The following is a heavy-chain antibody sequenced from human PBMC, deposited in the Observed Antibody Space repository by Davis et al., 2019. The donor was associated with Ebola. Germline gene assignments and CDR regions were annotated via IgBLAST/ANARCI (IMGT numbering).Heavy chain of an antibody. CDR3: ARVGYYYDSSGYYTSFDY. J-gene: IGHJ4*02. Sequence: SVKVSCKASGGTFSSYAISWVRQAPGQGLEWMGGIIPILGIANYAQKFQGRVTITADESTSTAYMELSSLRSEDTAVYYCARVGYYYDSSGYYTSFDYWGQGTLVTVSS. D-gene: IGHD3-22*01. CDR1: GGTFSSYA. CDR2: IIPILGIA. V-gene: IGHV1-69*10.